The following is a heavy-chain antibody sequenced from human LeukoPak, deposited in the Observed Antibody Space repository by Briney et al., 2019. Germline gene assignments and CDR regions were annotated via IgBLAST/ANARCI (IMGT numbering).Heavy chain of an antibody. Sequence: KPSETLSLTCTVSGVSISYYYWSWIRQPPGKVLEWIGYIHYSGSTNYNPSLKSRVTILVDTSKNQFSLKLSSVTAADTAVYYCARVEEGYGSGRRENYYYYYMDVWGKGTTVTISS. J-gene: IGHJ6*03. V-gene: IGHV4-59*01. CDR2: IHYSGST. D-gene: IGHD3-10*01. CDR1: GVSISYYY. CDR3: ARVEEGYGSGRRENYYYYYMDV.